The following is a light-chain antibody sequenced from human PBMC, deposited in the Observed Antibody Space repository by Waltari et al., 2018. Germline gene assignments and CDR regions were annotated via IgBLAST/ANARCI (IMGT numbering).Light chain of an antibody. Sequence: QSALTQPASVSESPGQSITISCPGTSSDVGRYNLVSWYPQHPGKAPKLIIYEDTKRPSGVSNRFSGSKSGNTASLTISGLQAEDEADYYCCSYAASTISWVFGGGTKLTVL. CDR1: SSDVGRYNL. CDR2: EDT. J-gene: IGLJ3*02. CDR3: CSYAASTISWV. V-gene: IGLV2-23*01.